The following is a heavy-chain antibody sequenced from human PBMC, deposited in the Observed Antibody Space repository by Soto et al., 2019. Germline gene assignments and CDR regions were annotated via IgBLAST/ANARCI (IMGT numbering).Heavy chain of an antibody. D-gene: IGHD5-12*01. CDR2: ISGSGGST. CDR1: GSTFSSYA. CDR3: AKCKLRLYYFDY. V-gene: IGHV3-23*01. Sequence: GGSLRLSCAASGSTFSSYAMSWVRQAPGKGLEWVSAISGSGGSTYYADSVKGRFTISRDNSKNTLYLQMNSLRAEDTAVYYCAKCKLRLYYFDYWGQGTLVTVSS. J-gene: IGHJ4*02.